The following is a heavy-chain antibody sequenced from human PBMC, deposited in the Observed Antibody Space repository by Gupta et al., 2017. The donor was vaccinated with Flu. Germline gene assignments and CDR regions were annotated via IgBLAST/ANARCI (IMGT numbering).Heavy chain of an antibody. CDR1: GASISSYY. Sequence: QVQLPESGPGLVKPSETLSLTCTVSGASISSYYWSWIRQPPGKGLEWIEYIYYSGSTNYNPSLKSRVTISVDTSKNQFSLKLSSVTAADTAVYYCARELGGPLDYWGQGTLVTVSS. D-gene: IGHD7-27*01. CDR2: IYYSGST. V-gene: IGHV4-59*12. CDR3: ARELGGPLDY. J-gene: IGHJ4*02.